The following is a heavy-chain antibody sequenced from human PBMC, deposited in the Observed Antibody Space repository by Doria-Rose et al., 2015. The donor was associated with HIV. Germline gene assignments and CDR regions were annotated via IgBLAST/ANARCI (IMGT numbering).Heavy chain of an antibody. CDR1: GFTFEDFN. D-gene: IGHD4-4*01. V-gene: IGHV3-43*01. J-gene: IGHJ5*01. Sequence: VQLQESGGGVKQPGGSLRLSCTASGFTFEDFNMHWVRQAPGKGLEWISYISGDGDRTHYSDSVRVRFTISRDNSGNSLYLQMTSLRTEGAGFYYCGKSYDYIRENLDSWGQGTLVTVSS. CDR2: ISGDGDRT. CDR3: GKSYDYIRENLDS.